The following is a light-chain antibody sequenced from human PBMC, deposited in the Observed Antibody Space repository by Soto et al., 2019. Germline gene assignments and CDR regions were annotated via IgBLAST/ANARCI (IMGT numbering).Light chain of an antibody. CDR3: TSYSSSGTRL. Sequence: QSALTQPASVSGSPGQSITISCTGTSSDVGGYNYVSWYQQHPGKAPKLVIYGVSYRPSGVSGRFSGSKFQNTASLTISGLQAEDEADYYCTSYSSSGTRLFGGGTKLTVL. J-gene: IGLJ2*01. CDR1: SSDVGGYNY. V-gene: IGLV2-14*01. CDR2: GVS.